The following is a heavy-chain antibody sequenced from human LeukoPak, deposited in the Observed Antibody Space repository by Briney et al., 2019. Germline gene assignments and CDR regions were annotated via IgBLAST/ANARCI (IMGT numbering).Heavy chain of an antibody. CDR3: ARGIWERSRWYYFDQ. CDR2: INAGNGDT. Sequence: ASVKVSCKASGYTFTNYAIHWVRQAPGQRLEWMGWINAGNGDTKYSQKFQGRVTITRDTSATTAYMELSSLRSKDTAVYYCARGIWERSRWYYFDQWGQGTLVTVSS. J-gene: IGHJ4*02. V-gene: IGHV1-3*01. D-gene: IGHD6-13*01. CDR1: GYTFTNYA.